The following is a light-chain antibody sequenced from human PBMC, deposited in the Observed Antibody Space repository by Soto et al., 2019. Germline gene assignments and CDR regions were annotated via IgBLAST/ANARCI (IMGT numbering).Light chain of an antibody. J-gene: IGKJ1*01. CDR3: QQYSGT. CDR2: DAS. Sequence: DIQMTQSPSTLSASVGDRVTITCRASQSISSWLAWYQQKPGKAPKLLIYDASSLESGVPSRFSGSGSGTEFTLTISSLQPDGFATYYCQQYSGTFGQGTKVDIK. CDR1: QSISSW. V-gene: IGKV1-5*01.